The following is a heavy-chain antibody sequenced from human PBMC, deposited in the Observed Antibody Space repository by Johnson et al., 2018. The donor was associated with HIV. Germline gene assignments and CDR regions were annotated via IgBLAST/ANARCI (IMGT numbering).Heavy chain of an antibody. D-gene: IGHD4-23*01. CDR3: ARELRGLGAFDI. Sequence: VYLVESGGGLVQPGGSLRLSCAASGFTFSSYWMSWVRQAPGKGLDWVSGINWNGGSTGYAGSVKGRFTISRDNDKNSLYLQMDSRRAEDTAVYYCARELRGLGAFDIWGQGTMVTVSS. CDR1: GFTFSSYW. CDR2: INWNGGST. J-gene: IGHJ3*02. V-gene: IGHV3-20*04.